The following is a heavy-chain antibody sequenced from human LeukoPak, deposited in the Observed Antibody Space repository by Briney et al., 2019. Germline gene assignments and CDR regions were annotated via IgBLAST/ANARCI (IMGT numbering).Heavy chain of an antibody. J-gene: IGHJ4*02. CDR2: ISSSSSYI. CDR3: ARDVGNFGSGSSYFDS. D-gene: IGHD3-10*01. CDR1: GFTFSSYS. Sequence: GGSMRLSCGASGFTFSSYSMNWVRQAPGKGLEWVSSISSSSSYIYYADSVKGRFTISRDNAKNSLYLQMNSLRAEDTAVYYCARDVGNFGSGSSYFDSWGQGTLVTVSS. V-gene: IGHV3-21*01.